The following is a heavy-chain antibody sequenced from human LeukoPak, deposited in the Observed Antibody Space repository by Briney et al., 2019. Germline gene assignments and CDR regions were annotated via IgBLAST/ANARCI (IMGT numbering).Heavy chain of an antibody. CDR1: GGSFSGYY. J-gene: IGHJ4*02. V-gene: IGHV4-34*01. CDR3: ARSDTCSSTSCFWDY. D-gene: IGHD2-2*01. Sequence: SETLSLTCAVYGGSFSGYYWSWIRQPPGKGLEWIGEINHSGSTNYNPSLKGRVTISVDTSKNQFSLKLSSVTAADTAVYYCARSDTCSSTSCFWDYWGQGTLVTVSS. CDR2: INHSGST.